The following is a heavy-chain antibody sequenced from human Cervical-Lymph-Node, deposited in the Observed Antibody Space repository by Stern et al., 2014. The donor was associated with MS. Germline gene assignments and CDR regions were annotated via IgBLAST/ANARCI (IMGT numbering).Heavy chain of an antibody. Sequence: EVQLVESGGGLVQPGGSLRLSCVASGFTITDDMSWVRQAPGKGLEWVAAIRGSGGNAYYADSVKGRFTISRDNSKGTLYLQMNSLSAEDTAVYFCAKERNGGYSYALFDSWGQGTLVTVSS. J-gene: IGHJ4*02. CDR2: IRGSGGNA. CDR3: AKERNGGYSYALFDS. D-gene: IGHD5-18*01. CDR1: GFTITDD. V-gene: IGHV3-23*04.